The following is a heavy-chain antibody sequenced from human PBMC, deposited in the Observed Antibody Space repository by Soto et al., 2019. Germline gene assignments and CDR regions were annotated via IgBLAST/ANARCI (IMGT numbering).Heavy chain of an antibody. J-gene: IGHJ4*02. CDR2: IIPIFGTA. D-gene: IGHD2-15*01. CDR3: ARGALAATGFDY. CDR1: GGTFSSYA. Sequence: EASVKVSCXASGGTFSSYAISWVRQAPGQGLEWMGGIIPIFGTANYAQKFQGRVTITADESTSTAYMELSSLRSEDTAVYYCARGALAATGFDYWGQGTLVTVSS. V-gene: IGHV1-69*13.